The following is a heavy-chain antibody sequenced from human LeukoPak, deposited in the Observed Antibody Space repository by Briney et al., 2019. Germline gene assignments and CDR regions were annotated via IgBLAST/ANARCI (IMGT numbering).Heavy chain of an antibody. D-gene: IGHD1-1*01. J-gene: IGHJ6*02. CDR3: ARAWNLHYGMDV. CDR1: GVSISSYY. V-gene: IGHV4-59*01. Sequence: SETLSLTCTVPGVSISSYYWSWIRQPPGKGLEWIGYIYYSGSTNYNPSLKSRVTISVDTSKNQFSLKLSSVTAADTAVYYCARAWNLHYGMDVWGQGTTVTVSS. CDR2: IYYSGST.